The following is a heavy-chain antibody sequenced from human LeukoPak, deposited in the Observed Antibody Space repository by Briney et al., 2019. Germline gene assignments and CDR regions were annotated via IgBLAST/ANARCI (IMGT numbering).Heavy chain of an antibody. CDR1: GYTFIDYY. Sequence: ASVKVSCKASGYTFIDYYFNWVRQAPGQGPEWMGRINVKSGATDYAQKFQGRVTVTRDTSISTAYMELSSLRSDDAAVYYCARVGRESSTGWLDYWGQGTLVTVSS. D-gene: IGHD6-19*01. J-gene: IGHJ4*02. CDR2: INVKSGAT. V-gene: IGHV1-2*06. CDR3: ARVGRESSTGWLDY.